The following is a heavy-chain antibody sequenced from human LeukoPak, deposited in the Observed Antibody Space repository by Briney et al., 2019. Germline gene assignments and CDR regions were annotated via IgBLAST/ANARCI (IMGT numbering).Heavy chain of an antibody. CDR1: GFTFSSYG. CDR3: TTGPS. V-gene: IGHV3-30*03. CDR2: ISYDGSNK. Sequence: PGGSLRRSCAASGFTFSSYGMHWLRPAPGKGLEGGAVISYDGSNKYYADSVKGRFTISRDNSTNTLYLQMISLKTEDTAVYYCTTGPSWGQGTMVTVSS. J-gene: IGHJ3*01.